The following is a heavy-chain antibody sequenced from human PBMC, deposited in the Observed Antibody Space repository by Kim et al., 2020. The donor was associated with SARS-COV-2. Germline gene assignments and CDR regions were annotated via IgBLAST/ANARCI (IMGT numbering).Heavy chain of an antibody. CDR1: GSTFSSYA. D-gene: IGHD6-13*01. V-gene: IGHV1-69*13. CDR3: AREVLSGSWYRFFDY. Sequence: SVKVSCKASGSTFSSYAISWVRQAPGQGLEWMGGIIPIFGTANYAQKFQGRVTITADESTSTAYMELSSLRSEDTAVYYCAREVLSGSWYRFFDYWGQGTLVTVSS. J-gene: IGHJ4*02. CDR2: IIPIFGTA.